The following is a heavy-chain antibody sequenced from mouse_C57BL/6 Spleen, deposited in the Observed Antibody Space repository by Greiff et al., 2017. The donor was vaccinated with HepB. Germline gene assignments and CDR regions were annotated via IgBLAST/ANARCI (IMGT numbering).Heavy chain of an antibody. J-gene: IGHJ3*01. CDR3: ARKGDYDSLFAY. Sequence: QVQLQQSGAELVKPGASVKLSCKASGYTFTSYWMHWVKQRPGQGLEWIGMIHPNSGSTNYNEKFKSKATLTVDKSSSTAYMQLSSLTSEDSAVYYCARKGDYDSLFAYWGQGTLVTVSA. CDR1: GYTFTSYW. D-gene: IGHD2-4*01. V-gene: IGHV1-64*01. CDR2: IHPNSGST.